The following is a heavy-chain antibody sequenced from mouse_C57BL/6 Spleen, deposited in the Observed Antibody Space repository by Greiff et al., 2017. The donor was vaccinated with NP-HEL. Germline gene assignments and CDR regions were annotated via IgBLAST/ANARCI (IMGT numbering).Heavy chain of an antibody. CDR3: ARSDYYGTWFAY. J-gene: IGHJ3*01. V-gene: IGHV1-52*01. Sequence: QVQLKQPGAELVRPGSSVKLSCKASGYTFTSYWMHWVKQRPIQGLEWIGNIDPSDSETHYNQKFKDKATLTVDKSSSTAYMQLSSLTSEDSAVYYCARSDYYGTWFAYWGQGTLVTVSA. CDR1: GYTFTSYW. CDR2: IDPSDSET. D-gene: IGHD1-1*01.